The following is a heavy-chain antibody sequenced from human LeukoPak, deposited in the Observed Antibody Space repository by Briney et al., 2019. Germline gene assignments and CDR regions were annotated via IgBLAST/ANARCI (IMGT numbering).Heavy chain of an antibody. D-gene: IGHD5-12*01. CDR1: GGTFSSYA. J-gene: IGHJ3*02. CDR3: ARAPGYSGYDWDAFDI. V-gene: IGHV1-69*05. Sequence: SVKVSCKASGGTFSSYAISWVRQAPGQGLEWMGGIIPIFGTANYAQKFQGRVTITTDESTSTAYMELSSLRSEDTAVYYCARAPGYSGYDWDAFDIWGQGTMVTVSS. CDR2: IIPIFGTA.